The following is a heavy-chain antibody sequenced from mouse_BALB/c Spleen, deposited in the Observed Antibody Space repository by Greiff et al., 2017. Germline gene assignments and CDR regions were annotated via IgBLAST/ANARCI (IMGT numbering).Heavy chain of an antibody. V-gene: IGHV5-6-4*01. J-gene: IGHJ3*01. CDR3: TRDPY. CDR1: GFTFSSYT. CDR2: ISSGGSYT. Sequence: EVQLVESGGGLVKPGGSLKLSCAASGFTFSSYTMSWVRQTPEKRLEWVATISSGGSYTYYPDSVKGRFTISRDNAKNTLYLQMSSLKSEDTAMYYWTRDPYWGQGTLVTVSA.